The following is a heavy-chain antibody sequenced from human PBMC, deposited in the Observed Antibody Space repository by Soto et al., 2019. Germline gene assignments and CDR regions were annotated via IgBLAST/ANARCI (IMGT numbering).Heavy chain of an antibody. D-gene: IGHD3-22*01. CDR3: ANGDSSGYEYFQH. V-gene: IGHV3-30*18. CDR1: GFTFSSHG. J-gene: IGHJ1*01. CDR2: ISFDGNNK. Sequence: QVQLVESGGGVVQPGRSLRLSCAASGFTFSSHGMHWVRQAPGKGLEWVAFISFDGNNKHYADSVELRFTISRDNSKNTLYVQMNSLRPDDTAVYYCANGDSSGYEYFQHWGQGTLVTVSS.